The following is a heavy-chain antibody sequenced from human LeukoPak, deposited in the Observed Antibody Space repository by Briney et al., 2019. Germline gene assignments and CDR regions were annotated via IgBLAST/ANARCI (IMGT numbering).Heavy chain of an antibody. CDR2: INSDGSST. V-gene: IGHV3-74*01. J-gene: IGHJ4*02. CDR3: AKHCSSTSCIDY. D-gene: IGHD2-2*01. CDR1: GYTFSSYW. Sequence: GGSLRLSCAASGYTFSSYWMHWVRQAPGKGLVWVSRINSDGSSTSYADSVKGRFTISRDNAKNTLYLQMNSLRAEDTAVYYCAKHCSSTSCIDYWGQGTLVSVSS.